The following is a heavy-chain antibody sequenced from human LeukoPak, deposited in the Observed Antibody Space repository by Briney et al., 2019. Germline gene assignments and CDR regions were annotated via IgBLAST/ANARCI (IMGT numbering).Heavy chain of an antibody. CDR1: GFTFSSYS. J-gene: IGHJ4*02. CDR2: ISSSSSTI. Sequence: QPGGSLRLSCAASGFTFSSYSMNWVRQAPGKGLEWVSYISSSSSTIYYADPVKGRFTISRDNAKNSLYLQMNSLRDEDTAVYYCARDATVRGVTPYYFDYWGQGTLVTVSS. D-gene: IGHD3-10*01. V-gene: IGHV3-48*02. CDR3: ARDATVRGVTPYYFDY.